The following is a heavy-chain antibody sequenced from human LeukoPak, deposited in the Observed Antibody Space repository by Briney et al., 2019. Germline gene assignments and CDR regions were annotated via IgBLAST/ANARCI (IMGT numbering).Heavy chain of an antibody. CDR3: ARGSYCGGDCYEP. Sequence: SETLSLTCTVSGGSISSYYWSWIRQPPGKGLEWIGYIYYSGSTNYNPSLKSRVTISVDTSKNQFSLKLSSVTAADTAVYYCARGSYCGGDCYEPWGQGTLVTVSS. CDR1: GGSISSYY. D-gene: IGHD2-21*01. J-gene: IGHJ5*02. CDR2: IYYSGST. V-gene: IGHV4-59*01.